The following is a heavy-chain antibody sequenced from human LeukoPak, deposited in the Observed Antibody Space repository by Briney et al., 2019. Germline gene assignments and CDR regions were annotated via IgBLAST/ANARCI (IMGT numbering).Heavy chain of an antibody. CDR3: AKFEKWIVGVSEYYYYMDV. D-gene: IGHD1-26*01. CDR1: GFTFSSYA. CDR2: ISGSGGST. J-gene: IGHJ6*03. V-gene: IGHV3-23*01. Sequence: GGSLRLSCAASGFTFSSYAMSWVRQAPGKGLEWVSAISGSGGSTYYADSVKGRFTISRDNSKNTLYLQMNSLRAEDTAVYYCAKFEKWIVGVSEYYYYMDVWGKGTTVTVSS.